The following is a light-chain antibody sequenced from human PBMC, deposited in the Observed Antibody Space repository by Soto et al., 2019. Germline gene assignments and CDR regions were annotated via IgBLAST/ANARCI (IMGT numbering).Light chain of an antibody. J-gene: IGKJ1*01. CDR3: QQYVSSPWT. CDR1: QSVSSSTY. CDR2: GAS. V-gene: IGKV3-20*01. Sequence: EIVLTQSPAILSVSPGERATLTCRASQSVSSSTYLAWYQQKPGQAPRLLIYGASSRATGIPDRFSGSGSGTDFTLTISRLEPEDFAVYYCQQYVSSPWTFGQGTKVDI.